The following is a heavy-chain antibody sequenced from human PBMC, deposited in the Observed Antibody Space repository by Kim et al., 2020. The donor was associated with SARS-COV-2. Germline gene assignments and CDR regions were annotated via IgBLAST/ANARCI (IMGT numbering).Heavy chain of an antibody. J-gene: IGHJ6*02. D-gene: IGHD3-9*01. V-gene: IGHV3-13*01. CDR1: GFTFSSYD. CDR2: IGTAGDT. Sequence: GGSLRLSCAASGFTFSSYDMHWVRQATGKGLEWVSAIGTAGDTYYPGYVKGRFTISRENAKNSLYLQMNSLRAGDTAVYYCARSLLRYFDWSSDAPGMDVCGQGTTVTVSS. CDR3: ARSLLRYFDWSSDAPGMDV.